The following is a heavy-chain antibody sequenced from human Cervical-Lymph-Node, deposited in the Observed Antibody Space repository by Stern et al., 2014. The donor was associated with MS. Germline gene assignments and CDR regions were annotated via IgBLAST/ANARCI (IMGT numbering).Heavy chain of an antibody. V-gene: IGHV5-51*01. J-gene: IGHJ4*02. D-gene: IGHD6-13*01. Sequence: VQLVQSGAEVKKSGESLKISCKGSGYMFTNYWIAWVRQLPGKGLDWMGIIYPGDSDTRYSPSFQGQVTISADKSSNTVFLQWGSLKASDTAIYYCARHGASSWYYLDYWGQGNLVTVSS. CDR2: IYPGDSDT. CDR3: ARHGASSWYYLDY. CDR1: GYMFTNYW.